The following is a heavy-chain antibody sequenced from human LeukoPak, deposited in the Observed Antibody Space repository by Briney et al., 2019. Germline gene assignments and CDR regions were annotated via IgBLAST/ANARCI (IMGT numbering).Heavy chain of an antibody. Sequence: SETLSLTCTVSGGSMSSHYWSWIRQPAGKGLEWIGRIYINGNTNYNPSLKSRITMSVDTSKNQFSLKLSAVTAADTAVYCCARDSNWYDYWGQGTLVTVSS. CDR1: GGSMSSHY. CDR2: IYINGNT. V-gene: IGHV4-4*07. CDR3: ARDSNWYDY. J-gene: IGHJ5*01.